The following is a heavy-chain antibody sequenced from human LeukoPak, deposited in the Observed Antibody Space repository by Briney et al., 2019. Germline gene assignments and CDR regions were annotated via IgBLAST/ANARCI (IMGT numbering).Heavy chain of an antibody. D-gene: IGHD6-13*01. V-gene: IGHV4-59*01. J-gene: IGHJ2*01. CDR1: GGSISTYY. CDR3: AKDPYSSSWGGYFDL. CDR2: IYHSGST. Sequence: SETLSLTCTVSGGSISTYYWSWIRQPPGKGLEWIGYIYHSGSTNYNPSLKSRVTISVDTSKNQFSLKLRSVTAADSAVYYCAKDPYSSSWGGYFDLWGRGTLVTVSS.